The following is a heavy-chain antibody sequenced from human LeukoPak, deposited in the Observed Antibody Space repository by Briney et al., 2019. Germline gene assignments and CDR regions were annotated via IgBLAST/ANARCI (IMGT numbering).Heavy chain of an antibody. J-gene: IGHJ4*02. Sequence: PSETLSLTCTVSGGSISSISYYWGWLRQPPGKGLEWIGSIYYSGSTYYNPSLKSRVTISVDTSKNQFSLKLSSVTAADTAVYYCARHSEFLGDWGQGTLVTVSS. CDR1: GGSISSISYY. D-gene: IGHD3-3*01. CDR2: IYYSGST. V-gene: IGHV4-39*01. CDR3: ARHSEFLGD.